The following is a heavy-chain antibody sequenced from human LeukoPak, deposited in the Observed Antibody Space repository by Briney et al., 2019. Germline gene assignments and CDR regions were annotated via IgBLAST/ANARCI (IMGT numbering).Heavy chain of an antibody. D-gene: IGHD3-22*01. CDR2: TYTGGNS. J-gene: IGHJ3*02. CDR1: GFTFNNYA. V-gene: IGHV3-53*01. Sequence: GGSLRLSCAGSGFTFNNYAMSWVRRAPGKGLEWVSVTYTGGNSYYADSVKGRFIISRDISKNTLYLQMNSLRAEDSALYYCARGGRGSAAVVAPRSFDIWGQGTMVTVSS. CDR3: ARGGRGSAAVVAPRSFDI.